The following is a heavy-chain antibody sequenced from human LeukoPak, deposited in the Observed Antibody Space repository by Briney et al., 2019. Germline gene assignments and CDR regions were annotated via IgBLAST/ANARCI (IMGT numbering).Heavy chain of an antibody. V-gene: IGHV5-51*01. CDR2: IYPGDSDT. CDR3: ARHVRILTGYLFDY. CDR1: GSSFTSYW. D-gene: IGHD3-9*01. Sequence: GASLQISCKGSGSSFTSYWIGWVRQLPGKGLEWMGIIYPGDSDTRYSPSFQGQVTISADKSISTAYLQWSSLKASDTAMYYCARHVRILTGYLFDYWGQGTLVTVSS. J-gene: IGHJ4*02.